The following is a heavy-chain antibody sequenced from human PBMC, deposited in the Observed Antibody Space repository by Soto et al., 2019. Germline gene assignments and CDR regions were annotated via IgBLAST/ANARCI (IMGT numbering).Heavy chain of an antibody. CDR1: GFTFSSYG. V-gene: IGHV3-30*18. CDR2: ISYDGSDK. J-gene: IGHJ4*02. D-gene: IGHD2-15*01. Sequence: QVQLVESGGGVVQPGRSLRLSCAASGFTFSSYGMHWVRQAPRKGLEWVAVISYDGSDKYYADSVKGRFTISRDNSKNTLYLQMNSLRAEDTAVYYCAKETYSGPLDYWGQGTLVTVSS. CDR3: AKETYSGPLDY.